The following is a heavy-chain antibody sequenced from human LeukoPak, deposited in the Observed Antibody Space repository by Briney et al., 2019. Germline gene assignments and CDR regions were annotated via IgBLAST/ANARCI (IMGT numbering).Heavy chain of an antibody. Sequence: GESLKISCKGSGYSFTSYWIGWVRQMPGEGREWMGITYTGDCDTRYNPSFQGEVTISSDKSISNAYLQWQSLKASDAAMYYCARRYYDSSGYYSEYWGQITLVTV. V-gene: IGHV5-51*01. CDR2: TYTGDCDT. CDR1: GYSFTSYW. D-gene: IGHD3-22*01. J-gene: IGHJ4*02. CDR3: ARRYYDSSGYYSEY.